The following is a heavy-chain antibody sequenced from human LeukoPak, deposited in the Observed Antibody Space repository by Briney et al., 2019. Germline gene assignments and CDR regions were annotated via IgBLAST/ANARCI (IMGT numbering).Heavy chain of an antibody. CDR2: IYSGGST. V-gene: IGHV3-66*01. CDR3: AKSSYGDYVK. J-gene: IGHJ4*02. CDR1: GFTVSSNY. D-gene: IGHD4-17*01. Sequence: PGGSLRLSCAASGFTVSSNYMSWVRQAPGKGLEWVSIIYSGGSTYYADSVKGRFTISRDNSKNTVFLQMNSLRAADTAVYYCAKSSYGDYVKWGQGTLVTVSS.